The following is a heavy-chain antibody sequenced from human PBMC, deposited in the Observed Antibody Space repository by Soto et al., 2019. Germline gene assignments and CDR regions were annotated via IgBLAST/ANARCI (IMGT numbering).Heavy chain of an antibody. CDR2: IIPIFGTA. V-gene: IGHV1-69*13. D-gene: IGHD3-3*01. Sequence: SVKVSCKASGGTFSSYAISWVRQAPGQGLEWMGGIIPIFGTANYAQKFQGRVTITADESTSTAYMELSSLRSEDTAVYYCARDSSPYYDFWSGYHGDAFDIWGQGTMVTVSS. CDR3: ARDSSPYYDFWSGYHGDAFDI. J-gene: IGHJ3*02. CDR1: GGTFSSYA.